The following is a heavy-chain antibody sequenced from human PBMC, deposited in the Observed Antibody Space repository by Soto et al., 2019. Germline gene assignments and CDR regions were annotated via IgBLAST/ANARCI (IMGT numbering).Heavy chain of an antibody. CDR2: ISYDGSNK. CDR3: AKDRSGSYWSTFDI. D-gene: IGHD3-10*01. J-gene: IGHJ3*02. CDR1: GFTFSSYG. Sequence: GGSLRLSCAASGFTFSSYGMHWVRQAPGKGLEWVAVISYDGSNKYYADSVKGRFTISRDNSKNTLYLQMNSLRAEDTAVYYCAKDRSGSYWSTFDIWGQGTMVTVSS. V-gene: IGHV3-30*18.